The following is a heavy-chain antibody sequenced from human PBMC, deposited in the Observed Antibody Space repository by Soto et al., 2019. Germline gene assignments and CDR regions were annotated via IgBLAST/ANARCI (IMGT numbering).Heavy chain of an antibody. V-gene: IGHV4-31*03. J-gene: IGHJ4*02. CDR1: GGSISSGGYY. CDR2: IYYIGST. D-gene: IGHD6-19*01. Sequence: SETLSPTCTVSGGSISSGGYYWSWIRQHPGKCLEWIWYIYYIGSTYYNPSLKSRFTISVDTSKNQFSLKLSSVTAADTAVYYCASSIAVAGTLDYWGQGTLVTVSS. CDR3: ASSIAVAGTLDY.